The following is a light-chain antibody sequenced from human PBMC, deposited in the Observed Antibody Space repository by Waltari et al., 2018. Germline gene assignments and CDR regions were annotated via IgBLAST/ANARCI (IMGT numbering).Light chain of an antibody. CDR1: SSNIGAGYD. Sequence: QSVLTQPPSVSGAPGQRVTISCTGSSSNIGAGYDVHWYQQLPGTAPKLLIYGNTNRPALAPYRFSSSKSGTSASLAITGLQAEDEADYYCQSYDNSPYVIFGGGTKLTVL. CDR3: QSYDNSPYVI. CDR2: GNT. V-gene: IGLV1-40*01. J-gene: IGLJ2*01.